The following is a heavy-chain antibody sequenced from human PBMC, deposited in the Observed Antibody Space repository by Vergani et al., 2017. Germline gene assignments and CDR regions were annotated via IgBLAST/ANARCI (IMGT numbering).Heavy chain of an antibody. CDR1: GFTFSDYY. CDR3: ARRAPTGRHCSSTSCHGWFDP. Sequence: QVQLVESGGGLVKPGGSLRLSCAASGFTFSDYYMSWIRQAPGKGLEWVSYISSSGSTIYYADSVKGRFTISRDNAKNSLYLQMNSLRAEDTAVYYCARRAPTGRHCSSTSCHGWFDPWGQGTLVTVSS. V-gene: IGHV3-11*01. CDR2: ISSSGSTI. J-gene: IGHJ5*02. D-gene: IGHD2-2*01.